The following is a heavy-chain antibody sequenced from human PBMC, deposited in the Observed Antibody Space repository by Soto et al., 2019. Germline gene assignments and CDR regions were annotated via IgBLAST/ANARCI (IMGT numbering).Heavy chain of an antibody. J-gene: IGHJ6*02. CDR2: INYRGSS. D-gene: IGHD3-3*02. CDR1: GGSFTGYY. CDR3: VRGQPHRITIFEVVIRSYDYGMDV. V-gene: IGHV4-34*01. Sequence: QVQLQQWGAGLLKPSETLSLTCAVYGGSFTGYYWTWIRQTPGKGLEWIGEINYRGSSYYNPSLGRRISMAVDTSKNQFSLKLRSVTAADTAVYFCVRGQPHRITIFEVVIRSYDYGMDVWGQGTTVTVSS.